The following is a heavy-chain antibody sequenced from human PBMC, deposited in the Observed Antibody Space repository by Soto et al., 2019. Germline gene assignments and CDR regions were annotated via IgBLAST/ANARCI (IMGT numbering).Heavy chain of an antibody. CDR3: AREYRYCSSTSCSIPDY. J-gene: IGHJ4*02. V-gene: IGHV1-46*03. Sequence: QVQLVQSGAEVKKPGASVKVSCKASGYTFTSYYMHWVRQAPGQGLEWMGIINPSGGSTSYAQKFQGRVNMTRDTSTSTVYMELSSLRSEDTAVYYCAREYRYCSSTSCSIPDYWGQGTLVTVSS. D-gene: IGHD2-2*01. CDR1: GYTFTSYY. CDR2: INPSGGST.